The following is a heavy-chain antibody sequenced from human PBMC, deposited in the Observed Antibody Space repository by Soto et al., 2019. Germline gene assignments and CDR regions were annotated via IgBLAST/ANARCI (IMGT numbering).Heavy chain of an antibody. J-gene: IGHJ3*02. CDR1: GYTFTNYY. CDR2: IIPLFATT. V-gene: IGHV1-69*13. Sequence: SVKFSCKASGYTFTNYYIHWVRQAPGQGLEWMGGIIPLFATTDYAQKLQGRVTITADESTSTAYMDVRSLRSEDTAVYYCARTRRETHLRDAFDIWGQGTMVTVSS. CDR3: ARTRRETHLRDAFDI.